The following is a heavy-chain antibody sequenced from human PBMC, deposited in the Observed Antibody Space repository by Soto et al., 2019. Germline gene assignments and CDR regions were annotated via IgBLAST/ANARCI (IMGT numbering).Heavy chain of an antibody. J-gene: IGHJ3*02. V-gene: IGHV1-18*01. D-gene: IGHD3-10*01. CDR1: GYTFTSYG. CDR3: ARARRYYGSAADAFDI. CDR2: ISAYNGNA. Sequence: QVQLVQSGAEVKKPGASVKVSCKASGYTFTSYGISWVRQAPGQGLEWMGWISAYNGNANYAQKLQGRVTMTTDTSTSTAYMELRSLRSDDTAVYYCARARRYYGSAADAFDIWGQGTMVTVSS.